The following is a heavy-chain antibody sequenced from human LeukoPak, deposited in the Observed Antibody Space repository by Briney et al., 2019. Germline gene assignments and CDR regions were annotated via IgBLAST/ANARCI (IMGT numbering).Heavy chain of an antibody. CDR1: GGTVSSGDYY. Sequence: SVTLSLSCTVSGGTVSSGDYYWSWSRQPPGKGLEGIGWICYSGSTYYNPSLKSRVTISVDTSKNQFSLKLSSVTAADTAVYYCARSHMVRGVIFHEIARFDPWGQGTLVTVSS. V-gene: IGHV4-30-4*01. CDR2: ICYSGST. J-gene: IGHJ5*02. D-gene: IGHD3-10*01. CDR3: ARSHMVRGVIFHEIARFDP.